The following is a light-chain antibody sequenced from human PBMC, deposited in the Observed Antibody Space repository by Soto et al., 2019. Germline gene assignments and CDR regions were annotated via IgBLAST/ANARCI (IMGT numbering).Light chain of an antibody. CDR1: SSDVGGYNF. V-gene: IGLV2-14*01. Sequence: QSALTQPASVSGSLGQSITISCTGTSSDVGGYNFVSWYQQHPGKAPKLMIYDVNNRPSGVSNRFSGSKSAYTASLTISGLQADDEADYYCSSYTSRNTLYVFGTGTKVTVL. J-gene: IGLJ1*01. CDR2: DVN. CDR3: SSYTSRNTLYV.